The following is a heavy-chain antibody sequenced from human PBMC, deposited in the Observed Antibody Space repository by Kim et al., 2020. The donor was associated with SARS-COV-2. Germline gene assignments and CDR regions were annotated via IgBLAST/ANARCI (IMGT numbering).Heavy chain of an antibody. V-gene: IGHV3-11*05. Sequence: GRFTIARDNAKNSLYLQMNSLRAEDTAVYYCARDMRQQLTGFYYYYGMDVWGQGTTVTVSS. CDR3: ARDMRQQLTGFYYYYGMDV. D-gene: IGHD6-13*01. J-gene: IGHJ6*02.